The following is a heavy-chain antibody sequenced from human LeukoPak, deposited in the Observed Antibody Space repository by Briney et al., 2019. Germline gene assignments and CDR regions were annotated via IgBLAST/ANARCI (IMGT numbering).Heavy chain of an antibody. Sequence: SETLSLTCTVSGGSISSYYWSWIRQPPPKGLEWIGYIYYSGSTNYNPSLKSRVTISLDTPKNQFSLKLSSVTAADTAVYYCARQSRATGTLDSWGQGTLVTVSS. CDR3: ARQSRATGTLDS. V-gene: IGHV4-59*08. CDR2: IYYSGST. CDR1: GGSISSYY. J-gene: IGHJ5*01. D-gene: IGHD6-13*01.